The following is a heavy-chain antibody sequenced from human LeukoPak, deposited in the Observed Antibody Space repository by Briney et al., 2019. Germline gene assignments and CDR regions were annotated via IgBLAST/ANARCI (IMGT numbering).Heavy chain of an antibody. J-gene: IGHJ1*01. V-gene: IGHV4-30-2*01. CDR3: VREKLYTSSWGFQH. D-gene: IGHD6-13*01. Sequence: PSQTLSLTCTVSGGSISSGGYYWSWIRQPPGKGLEWIGYIYHSGSTYYNPSLKSRVTISVDRSKNQFSLKLSSVTAADTAVYFCVREKLYTSSWGFQHWGQGTLVSVSS. CDR1: GGSISSGGYY. CDR2: IYHSGST.